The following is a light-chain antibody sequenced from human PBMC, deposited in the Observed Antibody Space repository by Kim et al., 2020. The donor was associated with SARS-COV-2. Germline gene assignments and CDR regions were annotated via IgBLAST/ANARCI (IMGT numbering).Light chain of an antibody. V-gene: IGLV2-14*03. J-gene: IGLJ1*01. CDR1: SSDVGGYNH. CDR3: SSFTSSTTYV. Sequence: QSALTQPASVSGSPGQSITISCTGTSSDVGGYNHVSWYQQHPGKAPKLMIYDVSYRPSGVSNRFSGSKSGNTASLTISGLQAEDEADYYCSSFTSSTTYVFGTGTQLTVL. CDR2: DVS.